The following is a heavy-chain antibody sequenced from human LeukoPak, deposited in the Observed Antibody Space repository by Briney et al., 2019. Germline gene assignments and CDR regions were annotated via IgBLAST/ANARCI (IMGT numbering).Heavy chain of an antibody. CDR2: ISSSGSTI. CDR1: GFTFSDYY. V-gene: IGHV3-11*01. D-gene: IGHD4-17*01. J-gene: IGHJ4*02. Sequence: PGGSLRLSCSASGFTFSDYYMNWIRQAPGRGLEWVSYISSSGSTIYYADSVKGRFTISRDNAKNSLYLQMNGLRAEDTAVYYCARDMATVTHPLFDYWGQGTLVTVSS. CDR3: ARDMATVTHPLFDY.